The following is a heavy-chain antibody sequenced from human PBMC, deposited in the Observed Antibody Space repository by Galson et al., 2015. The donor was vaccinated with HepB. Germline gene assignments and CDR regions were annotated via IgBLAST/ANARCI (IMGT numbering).Heavy chain of an antibody. CDR1: GFTFSSYS. CDR2: ISSSSSTI. D-gene: IGHD3-10*01. V-gene: IGHV3-48*04. Sequence: SLRLSCAASGFTFSSYSMNWVRQAPGKGLEWVSYISSSSSTIYYADSVKGRFTISRDNAKNSLYLQMNSLRAEDTAVYYCATNYYGSGSYYKGWAFDIWGQGTIVTVSS. CDR3: ATNYYGSGSYYKGWAFDI. J-gene: IGHJ3*02.